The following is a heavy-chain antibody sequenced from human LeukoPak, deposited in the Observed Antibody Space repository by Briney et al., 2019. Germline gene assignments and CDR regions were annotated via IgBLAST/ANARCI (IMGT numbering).Heavy chain of an antibody. J-gene: IGHJ4*02. CDR3: ARGIADPYSFDS. D-gene: IGHD6-13*01. CDR1: GGSINFYY. CDR2: IYSTGST. Sequence: SQTLSLTCTVSGGSINFYYWSWVRQPARKGLEWIGRIYSTGSTNYSPSLKSRVTMSVDKSKNQFSLNLSSVTAADTAVYYCARGIADPYSFDSWGQGTLVTVSS. V-gene: IGHV4-4*07.